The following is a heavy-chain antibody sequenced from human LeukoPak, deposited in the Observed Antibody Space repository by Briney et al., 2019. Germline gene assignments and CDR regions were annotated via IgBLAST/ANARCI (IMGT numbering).Heavy chain of an antibody. Sequence: SETLSLTCTVPGGSISSSYWSWIRQPPGKGLEWIGYIYYSGSANYHPSLKSRVTISVDTSKHQFSLKLSSVTAADTAVYYCAREATRGRYFDYWGQGTLVTVSS. V-gene: IGHV4-59*01. CDR2: IYYSGSA. CDR1: GGSISSSY. J-gene: IGHJ4*02. CDR3: AREATRGRYFDY. D-gene: IGHD3-9*01.